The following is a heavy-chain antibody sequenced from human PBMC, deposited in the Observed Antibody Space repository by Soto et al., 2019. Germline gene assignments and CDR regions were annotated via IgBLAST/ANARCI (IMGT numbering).Heavy chain of an antibody. D-gene: IGHD6-13*01. J-gene: IGHJ6*02. Sequence: GGSLRLSCAASGFTFSSYGMHWVRQAPGKGLEWVAVIWYDGSNKYYADSVKGRFTISRDNSKNTLYLQMNSLRAEDTAVYYCARDGRSSSWYGDYYYYYGMDVWGQGTTVTVSS. CDR2: IWYDGSNK. CDR3: ARDGRSSSWYGDYYYYYGMDV. V-gene: IGHV3-33*01. CDR1: GFTFSSYG.